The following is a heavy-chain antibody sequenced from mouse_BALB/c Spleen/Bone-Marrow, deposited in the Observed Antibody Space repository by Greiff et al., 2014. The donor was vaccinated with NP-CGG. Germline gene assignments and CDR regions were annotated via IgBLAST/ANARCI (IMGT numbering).Heavy chain of an antibody. CDR1: GFAFSSYD. Sequence: VQLKESGGGLVKPGGSPKLSCAASGFAFSSYDMSWVRQTPEKRLEWVAYISSGGGSTYYPDTVKGRFTISRDNAKNTLYLQMSSLKSEDTAMYYCARHGTTATFFAYWGQGTLVTVSA. V-gene: IGHV5-12-1*01. J-gene: IGHJ3*01. CDR2: ISSGGGST. D-gene: IGHD1-2*01. CDR3: ARHGTTATFFAY.